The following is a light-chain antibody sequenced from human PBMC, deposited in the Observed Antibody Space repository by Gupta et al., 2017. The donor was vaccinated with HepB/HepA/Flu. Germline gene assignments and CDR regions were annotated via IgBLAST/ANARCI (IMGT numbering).Light chain of an antibody. V-gene: IGKV1-9*01. CDR3: QQSEAYPVT. CDR2: AAF. J-gene: IGKJ5*01. Sequence: DIKLTQSPSFLSASVGDRVTISCRASQGINNYLAWYQQKPGKAPKLLIYAAFTLQSGVPSRFSGSASGTEFTLTISSLQPEDFATYYCQQSEAYPVTFGQGTRLDLK. CDR1: QGINNY.